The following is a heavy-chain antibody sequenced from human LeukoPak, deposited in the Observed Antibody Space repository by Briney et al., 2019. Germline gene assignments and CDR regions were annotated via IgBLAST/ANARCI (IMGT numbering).Heavy chain of an antibody. CDR3: ARAHSYGYGGAFDI. V-gene: IGHV4-59*08. CDR1: GGSISSYY. Sequence: PETLSLTCTVSGGSISSYYWSWIRQPPGKGLEWIGYIYYSGSTNYNPSLKSRVTISVDTSKNQFSLKLSSVTAADTAVYYCARAHSYGYGGAFDIWGQGTMVTVSS. D-gene: IGHD5-18*01. J-gene: IGHJ3*02. CDR2: IYYSGST.